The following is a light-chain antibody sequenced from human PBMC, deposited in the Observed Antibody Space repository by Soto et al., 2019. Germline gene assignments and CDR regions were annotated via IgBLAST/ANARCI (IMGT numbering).Light chain of an antibody. CDR3: QQYGSPWA. V-gene: IGKV3-20*01. CDR2: GAS. Sequence: EIVLTQSPGTLSLSPGERATLSCRASQSVSSTYLAWYQHKPGQAPRLLIYGASSRATGIPDRFSGSGSGTDFTLIISRLEPEDFAVYYCQQYGSPWAFGQGTKVDI. J-gene: IGKJ1*01. CDR1: QSVSSTY.